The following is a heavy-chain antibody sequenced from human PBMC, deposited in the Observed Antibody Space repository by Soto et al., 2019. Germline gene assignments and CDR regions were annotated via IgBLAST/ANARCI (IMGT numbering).Heavy chain of an antibody. CDR1: GFTFSSYW. D-gene: IGHD7-27*01. J-gene: IGHJ3*02. CDR2: IKQDGSEK. Sequence: PGGSLRLSCAASGFTFSSYWMSWVRQAPGKGLEWVVNIKQDGSEKYYVDSVKGRFTISRDNAKNSLYLQMNSLRAEDTAVYYCARDPWRRRAGEGAFDIWGQGTMVTVSS. CDR3: ARDPWRRRAGEGAFDI. V-gene: IGHV3-7*01.